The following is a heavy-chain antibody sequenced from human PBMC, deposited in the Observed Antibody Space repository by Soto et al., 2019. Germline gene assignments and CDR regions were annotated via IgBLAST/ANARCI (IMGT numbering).Heavy chain of an antibody. V-gene: IGHV1-69*01. D-gene: IGHD6-19*01. CDR1: GGTFSSYA. CDR2: IIPIFGTA. J-gene: IGHJ6*02. CDR3: ARSGVACTVYYYYGMDV. Sequence: KVSCKASGGTFSSYAISWVRQAPGQGLEWMGGIIPIFGTANYAQKFQGRITITADESTSTAYMELSSLRSEDTAVYYCARSGVACTVYYYYGMDVWGQGTTVTVSS.